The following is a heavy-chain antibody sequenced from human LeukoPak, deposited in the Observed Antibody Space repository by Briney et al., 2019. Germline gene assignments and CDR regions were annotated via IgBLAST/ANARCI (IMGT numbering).Heavy chain of an antibody. Sequence: GGSLRLSCAASGFTFSSYAMHWVRQAPGKGLEWVAVISYDGSNKYYADSVKGRFTISRDNSKNTLYLQMNSLRAEDTAVYYCARDPLRYSYGYQGAFDIWGQGTMATVSS. CDR2: ISYDGSNK. V-gene: IGHV3-30-3*01. CDR3: ARDPLRYSYGYQGAFDI. CDR1: GFTFSSYA. J-gene: IGHJ3*02. D-gene: IGHD5-18*01.